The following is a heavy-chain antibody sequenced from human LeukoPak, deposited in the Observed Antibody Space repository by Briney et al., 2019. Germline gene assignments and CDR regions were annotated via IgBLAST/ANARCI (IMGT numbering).Heavy chain of an antibody. D-gene: IGHD3-22*01. J-gene: IGHJ4*02. CDR3: AKGVRSGKYFYASSGYSFES. CDR1: GFTFSSYA. CDR2: IGGSGSST. Sequence: GGSLRLSCAASGFTFSSYAMHWVRQAPGKGLEWVPSIGGSGSSTWYADSVKGRFTISRDNSKNTLFLQMNGLRAEDTAVYYCAKGVRSGKYFYASSGYSFESWGQGTLVTVSS. V-gene: IGHV3-23*01.